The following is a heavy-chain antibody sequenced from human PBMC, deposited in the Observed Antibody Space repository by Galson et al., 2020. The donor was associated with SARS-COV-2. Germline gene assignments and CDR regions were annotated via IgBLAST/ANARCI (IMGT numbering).Heavy chain of an antibody. J-gene: IGHJ4*02. V-gene: IGHV4-31*03. CDR1: GGSISSGGSISSGGYY. Sequence: ASETLSLTCSVSGGSISSGGSISSGGYYWTWIRQRPGKGLEWIGYVYYSGSTYYNPSLKSRLTISLDTSTNQFSLNLTSVTAADTAVYYCARGRGGGPHPALLWFGELLSHFDFWGQGTLVTVSS. CDR3: ARGRGGGPHPALLWFGELLSHFDF. D-gene: IGHD3-10*01. CDR2: VYYSGST.